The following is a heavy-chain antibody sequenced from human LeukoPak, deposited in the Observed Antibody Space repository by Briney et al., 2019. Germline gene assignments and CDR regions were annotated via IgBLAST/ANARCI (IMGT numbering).Heavy chain of an antibody. Sequence: GGSLRLSCTASGFTVSSNYMSWVRQAPGKGLEWVSLIYTGGNTYYPDSVKGRFTLSRDNTKNSLYLQMNSLRAEDTAVYYCARVSHSQQPLDYWGQGTLVTVSS. CDR1: GFTVSSNY. CDR3: ARVSHSQQPLDY. D-gene: IGHD6-13*01. CDR2: IYTGGNT. J-gene: IGHJ4*02. V-gene: IGHV3-66*01.